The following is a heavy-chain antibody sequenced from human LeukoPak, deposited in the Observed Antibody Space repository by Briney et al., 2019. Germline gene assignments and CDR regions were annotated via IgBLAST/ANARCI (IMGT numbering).Heavy chain of an antibody. CDR1: GGSISGYY. CDR3: ARIEYYDNGYYFDY. CDR2: IYYSGST. Sequence: PSETLSLTCTVSGGSISGYYWNWIRQPPGKGLEWIGYIYYSGSTNYNPSLKSRVTISVDTSKNQFSLKLSSVTAAATAVYYCARIEYYDNGYYFDYWGQGTLVTVSS. J-gene: IGHJ4*02. D-gene: IGHD3-22*01. V-gene: IGHV4-59*01.